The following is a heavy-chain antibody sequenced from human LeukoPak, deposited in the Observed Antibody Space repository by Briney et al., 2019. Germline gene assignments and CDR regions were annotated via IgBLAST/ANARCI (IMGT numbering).Heavy chain of an antibody. CDR3: AKVGYGWYEVDY. V-gene: IGHV3-30*02. J-gene: IGHJ4*02. CDR1: GFTFSTYG. D-gene: IGHD6-19*01. CDR2: IRYDGSKG. Sequence: GGSLRLSCAASGFTFSTYGMHWVRQAPGKGLDWVAFIRYDGSKGYYADSVKDRFTVSRDNSKNRMYLQMNSLRAEDTAIYYCAKVGYGWYEVDYWGQGTLVTVSS.